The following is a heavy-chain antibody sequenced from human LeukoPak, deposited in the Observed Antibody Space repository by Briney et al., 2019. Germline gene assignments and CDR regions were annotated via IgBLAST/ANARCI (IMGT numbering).Heavy chain of an antibody. CDR1: GFTFSSYS. D-gene: IGHD1-26*01. V-gene: IGHV3-48*01. CDR3: ATDRNSGKYYDY. J-gene: IGHJ4*02. Sequence: GGSLRLSCAASGFTFSSYSMNWVRQAPGKGLEWISYITTSGGAKNYADSVKGRFTISRDNAENSLYLQMSSLRAEDTAVYYCATDRNSGKYYDYWGQGTLVTVSS. CDR2: ITTSGGAK.